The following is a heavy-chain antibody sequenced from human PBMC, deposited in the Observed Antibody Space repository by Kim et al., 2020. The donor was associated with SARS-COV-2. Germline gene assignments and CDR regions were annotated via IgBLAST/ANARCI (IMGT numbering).Heavy chain of an antibody. D-gene: IGHD2-15*01. CDR2: TWYGRKNQ. V-gene: IGHV3-33*01. CDR1: GFTVSDYG. J-gene: IGHJ4*01. Sequence: GGSLRLSCAVSGFTVSDYGIHWVRQAPGKGLEWVALTWYGRKNQYYVGSVQGRFTLSRDISVNALFLQMNSLRVDDTAVYFCARGRLNRYSSGGRCNFD. CDR3: ARGRLNRYSSGGRCNFD.